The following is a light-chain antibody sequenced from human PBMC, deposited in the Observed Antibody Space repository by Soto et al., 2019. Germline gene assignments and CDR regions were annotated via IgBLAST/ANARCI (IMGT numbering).Light chain of an antibody. V-gene: IGLV2-23*01. J-gene: IGLJ3*02. Sequence: QSVLTQPASVSGSPGQSITISCAGTTSDIGSYTFVSWFQQHPVKAPKLIIFEATRRPSGVSDRFSGSKSGNTASLTITGLQPEDEADYYCCSYAGSLNWVFGTGTKVTVL. CDR1: TSDIGSYTF. CDR2: EAT. CDR3: CSYAGSLNWV.